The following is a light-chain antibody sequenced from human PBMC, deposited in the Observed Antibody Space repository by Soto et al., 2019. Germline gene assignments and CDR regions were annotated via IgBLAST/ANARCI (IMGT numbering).Light chain of an antibody. CDR2: AAS. CDR1: QSVSRN. CDR3: QQYHYWPFN. J-gene: IGKJ3*01. Sequence: EVVVTQSPATLSVSPGERASISCRASQSVSRNLVWYQQKRCQAPRLLIYAASTRAAGIPARFNGSGSGTEYTLTISSLQSEAFTVYSCQQYHYWPFNFGPGTKVHI. V-gene: IGKV3-15*01.